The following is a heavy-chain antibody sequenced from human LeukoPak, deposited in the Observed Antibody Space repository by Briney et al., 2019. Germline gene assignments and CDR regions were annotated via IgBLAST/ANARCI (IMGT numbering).Heavy chain of an antibody. V-gene: IGHV3-23*01. CDR2: ISGSGGST. CDR3: AKQPRVKTYYDILTGSSFDY. J-gene: IGHJ4*02. CDR1: GFTFSSYA. D-gene: IGHD3-9*01. Sequence: GGSLTLSCAASGFTFSSYAMSWVGQAPGKGLEWVSAISGSGGSTYYADSVKGRFTISRDNSKNTLYLQMNSLRAEDTAVYYCAKQPRVKTYYDILTGSSFDYWGQGTLVTVSS.